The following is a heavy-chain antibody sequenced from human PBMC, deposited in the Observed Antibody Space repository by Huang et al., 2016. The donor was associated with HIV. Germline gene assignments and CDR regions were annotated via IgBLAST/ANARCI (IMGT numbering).Heavy chain of an antibody. CDR3: AREVRSVDTDRPDGYYYRGLDV. D-gene: IGHD2-2*03. CDR1: GTSMTSSIFD. CDR2: VYFLGNT. V-gene: IGHV4-39*02. J-gene: IGHJ6*02. Sequence: QLRESGPGLVTPSETLSLTCSASGTSMTSSIFDWGWFRQPPGRGRAWVGSVYFLGNTYYNPSLKSRFTISIDTANKQYSMRLTSVTAADTAVYFCAREVRSVDTDRPDGYYYRGLDVWGQGTTVIVSS.